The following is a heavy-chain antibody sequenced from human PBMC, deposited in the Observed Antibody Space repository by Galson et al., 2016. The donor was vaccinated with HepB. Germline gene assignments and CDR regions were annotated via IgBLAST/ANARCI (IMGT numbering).Heavy chain of an antibody. CDR2: IYHSGSA. Sequence: TLSLTCTVSGGSISNTDYYWSWVRQPPGKGLEWIGYIYHSGSAHYNPSLKSRVTISVDTSKNQFSLKLRSVTAADTAVYYCARQGGSRTYYNLGYFDYWGRGTLVTVSS. CDR1: GGSISNTDYY. V-gene: IGHV4-30-4*01. D-gene: IGHD3-10*01. J-gene: IGHJ4*02. CDR3: ARQGGSRTYYNLGYFDY.